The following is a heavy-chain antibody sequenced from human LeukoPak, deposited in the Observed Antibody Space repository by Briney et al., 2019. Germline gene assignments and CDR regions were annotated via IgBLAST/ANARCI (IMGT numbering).Heavy chain of an antibody. CDR3: ARAEFSKGLDYGMDV. Sequence: SETLSLTCTVSGGSISSYYWSWIRQPPGKGLEWIGYIYYSGGTNYNPSLKSRVTISVDTSKNQFSLKLSSVTAADTAVYYCARAEFSKGLDYGMDVWGQGTTVTVSS. D-gene: IGHD3-10*01. CDR2: IYYSGGT. J-gene: IGHJ6*02. V-gene: IGHV4-59*01. CDR1: GGSISSYY.